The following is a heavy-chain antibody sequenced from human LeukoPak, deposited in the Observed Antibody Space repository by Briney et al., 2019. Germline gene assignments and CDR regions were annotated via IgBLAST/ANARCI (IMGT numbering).Heavy chain of an antibody. CDR2: ISSSGRSI. J-gene: IGHJ4*02. CDR3: ARDEKDSGAYHLGHYFDY. V-gene: IGHV3-11*04. CDR1: GFTFSDYY. Sequence: GGSLRLSCAASGFTFSDYYMTWIRQAPGKGLEWISYISSSGRSINYADSVKGRFTISWDNAKNSLHLQMNSLRAEDTAIYYCARDEKDSGAYHLGHYFDYWGQGTPVTVSS. D-gene: IGHD2-15*01.